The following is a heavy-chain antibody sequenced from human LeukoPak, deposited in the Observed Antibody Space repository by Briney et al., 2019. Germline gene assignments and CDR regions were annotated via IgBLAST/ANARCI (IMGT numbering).Heavy chain of an antibody. CDR3: AKFEFGF. D-gene: IGHD3-16*01. CDR2: IYSGGSI. CDR1: GFTFSTYS. J-gene: IGHJ4*02. Sequence: GGSLRLSCAASGFTFSTYSMNWVRQAPGKGLEWVSVIYSGGSIYYADSVKGRFTISRDNSKNTLYLQMNSLRDEDTAVYYCAKFEFGFWGQGTLVTVSS. V-gene: IGHV3-66*01.